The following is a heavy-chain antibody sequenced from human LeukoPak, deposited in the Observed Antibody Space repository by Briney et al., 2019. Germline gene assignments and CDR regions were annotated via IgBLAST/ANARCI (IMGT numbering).Heavy chain of an antibody. CDR2: IRFDGSDK. CDR1: GFAICNYG. Sequence: GGSLRLSCAAYGFAICNYGLQWVRQAPGKGLEWVTFIRFDGSDKYYADSVKGRFTISRDNSKKTLYLQMNSLRAEDTTVYDCAKYFCSSGWYTYFDYWGQGTLVTVSS. D-gene: IGHD6-19*01. CDR3: AKYFCSSGWYTYFDY. V-gene: IGHV3-30*02. J-gene: IGHJ4*02.